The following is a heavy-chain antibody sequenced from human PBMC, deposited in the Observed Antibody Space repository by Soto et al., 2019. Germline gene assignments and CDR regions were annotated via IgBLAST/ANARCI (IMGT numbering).Heavy chain of an antibody. CDR3: ARDLDGGILTGYPSRPPLHNWFDP. CDR1: GGSISSYY. D-gene: IGHD3-9*01. Sequence: QVQLQESGPGLVKPSETLSLTCTVSGGSISSYYWSWIRQPAGKGLEWIGRIYTSGSTNYNPSLKSRVTMSVDTSKNQFSLKLSSVTAADTAVYYCARDLDGGILTGYPSRPPLHNWFDPWGQGTLVTVSS. CDR2: IYTSGST. V-gene: IGHV4-4*07. J-gene: IGHJ5*02.